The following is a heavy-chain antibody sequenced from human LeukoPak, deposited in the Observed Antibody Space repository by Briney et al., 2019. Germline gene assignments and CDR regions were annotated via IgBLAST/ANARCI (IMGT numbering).Heavy chain of an antibody. CDR3: ARVSYSSSSFDFDY. V-gene: IGHV4-30-2*01. CDR1: GGSISSGGYY. D-gene: IGHD6-13*01. Sequence: ASETLSLTCTVSGGSISSGGYYWSWIRQPPGKGLEWIGYIYHSGSTYYNPSLKSRVTISVDRSKNQFSLKLSSVTAADTAVYYCARVSYSSSSFDFDYWGQGTLVTVSS. CDR2: IYHSGST. J-gene: IGHJ4*02.